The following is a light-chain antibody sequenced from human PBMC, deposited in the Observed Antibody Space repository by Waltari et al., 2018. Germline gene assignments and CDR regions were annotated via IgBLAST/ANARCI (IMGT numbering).Light chain of an antibody. V-gene: IGLV2-8*01. CDR2: EVS. CDR3: SSYAGSNNFGV. J-gene: IGLJ3*02. Sequence: QSALTPPPSASGSPGQSVTISCTGTSSDVGGYNYFSWYQQHPGKAPKLMIYEVSKRPSGVPDRFSGSKSGNTASLTVSGLQAEDEADYYCSSYAGSNNFGVFGGGTKLTVL. CDR1: SSDVGGYNY.